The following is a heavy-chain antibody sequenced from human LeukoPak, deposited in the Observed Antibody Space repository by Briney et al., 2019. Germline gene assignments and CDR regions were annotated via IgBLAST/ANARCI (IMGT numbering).Heavy chain of an antibody. V-gene: IGHV3-30-3*01. CDR2: ISYDGNTI. J-gene: IGHJ4*02. CDR3: AKDHTAMATSYFDY. D-gene: IGHD5-18*01. Sequence: PGGSLRLSCAASEVTFRNYAVHWVRQAPGKGLQWVAVISYDGNTIHYADSVKGRFIISRDTSKNTLYLQMNSLRAEDTAVYYCAKDHTAMATSYFDYWGQGTLVTVSS. CDR1: EVTFRNYA.